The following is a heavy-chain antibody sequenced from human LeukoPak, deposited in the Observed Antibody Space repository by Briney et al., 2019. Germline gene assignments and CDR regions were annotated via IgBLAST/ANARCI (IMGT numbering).Heavy chain of an antibody. CDR1: GFTFSSYA. CDR2: ISGSGGTT. D-gene: IGHD6-19*01. CDR3: AKASQWLAFDY. J-gene: IGHJ4*02. Sequence: PGGSPRLSCAAYGFTFSSYAMSWVRQGPGKGLEWVSAISGSGGTTYYADSVKGRFTISRDNSKDTLYLQMNSLRAEDTAVYYCAKASQWLAFDYWGQGTLVTVSS. V-gene: IGHV3-23*01.